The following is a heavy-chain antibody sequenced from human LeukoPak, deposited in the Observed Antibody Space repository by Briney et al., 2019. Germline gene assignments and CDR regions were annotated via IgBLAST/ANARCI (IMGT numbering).Heavy chain of an antibody. Sequence: GGSLRLSCAASGFSFSSYAMSWVRQAPGKGLEWVSGICGSGGSTYYADCVKGRFTISRDNSKNTLYLQMNSLRAEDTAVYYCARAQLWFNFDYWGQGTLVTVSS. J-gene: IGHJ4*02. CDR3: ARAQLWFNFDY. CDR2: ICGSGGST. CDR1: GFSFSSYA. V-gene: IGHV3-23*01. D-gene: IGHD5-18*01.